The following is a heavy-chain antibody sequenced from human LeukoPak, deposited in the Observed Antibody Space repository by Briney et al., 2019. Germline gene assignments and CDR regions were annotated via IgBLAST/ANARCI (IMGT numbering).Heavy chain of an antibody. Sequence: SETLSLTCAVYGGSFSGYYWSWIRQPPGKGLEWIGEINHSGSTNYNPSLKSRVTISVDTSKNQFSLKLSSVTAADTAVYYCAKGTGYCSSTSCYYYGMDVWGQGTTVTVSS. V-gene: IGHV4-34*01. CDR1: GGSFSGYY. J-gene: IGHJ6*02. CDR3: AKGTGYCSSTSCYYYGMDV. D-gene: IGHD2-2*01. CDR2: INHSGST.